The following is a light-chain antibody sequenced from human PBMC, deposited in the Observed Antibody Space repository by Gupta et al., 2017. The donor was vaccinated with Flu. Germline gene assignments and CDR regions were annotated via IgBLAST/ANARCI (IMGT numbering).Light chain of an antibody. V-gene: IGKV1-39*01. CDR3: QQSFSAPWT. CDR1: QSIAKF. CDR2: IAS. Sequence: DIQMTQSPSSLSASVGDRITITCRASQSIAKFLNWYQQKPGKAPNLLIFIASNLQSGVPSRFSGSGSGAVFTLTISSLQPEDFATYYCQQSFSAPWTFGQGTKVEIK. J-gene: IGKJ1*01.